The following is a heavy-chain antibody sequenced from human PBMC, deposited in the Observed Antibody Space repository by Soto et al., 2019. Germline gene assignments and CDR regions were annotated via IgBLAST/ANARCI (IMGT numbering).Heavy chain of an antibody. J-gene: IGHJ6*02. CDR1: GFTFSSYA. Sequence: QVQLVESGGGVVQPGRSLRLSCAASGFTFSSYAMHWVRQAPGKGLEWVAVISYDGSNKYYADSVKGRFTISRDNSKNTLYIQMNSLRGEDTVVYYCARDGGEPLVLGLAYCYYGMDVWGQGTTVTVSS. D-gene: IGHD6-6*01. V-gene: IGHV3-30-3*01. CDR2: ISYDGSNK. CDR3: ARDGGEPLVLGLAYCYYGMDV.